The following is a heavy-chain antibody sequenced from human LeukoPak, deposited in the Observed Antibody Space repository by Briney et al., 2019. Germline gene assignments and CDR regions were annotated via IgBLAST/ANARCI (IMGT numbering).Heavy chain of an antibody. CDR2: IYYSGST. Sequence: SETLSLTCTVSGGSISSHYWSWIRQPPGKGLEWIGYIYYSGSTNYNPSLKSRVTISVDTSKNQFSLKLSSVTAADTAVYYCARDGFWSCYSWFDYWGQGTLVTVSS. J-gene: IGHJ4*02. CDR1: GGSISSHY. D-gene: IGHD3-3*01. V-gene: IGHV4-59*11. CDR3: ARDGFWSCYSWFDY.